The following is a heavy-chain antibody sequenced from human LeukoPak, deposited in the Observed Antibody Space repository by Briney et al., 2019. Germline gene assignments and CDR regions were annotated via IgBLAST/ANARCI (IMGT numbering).Heavy chain of an antibody. CDR1: GFTFSDYY. J-gene: IGHJ3*02. D-gene: IGHD6-13*01. Sequence: GGSLRLSCAASGFTFSDYYMSWIRQAPGKGLEWVSYISSSSSYTNYADSVKGRFTISRDNAKNSLYLQMNSLRAEDTAVYYCARDAPRGQLAHSSSWFLDAFDIWGQGTMVTVSS. CDR2: ISSSSSYT. V-gene: IGHV3-11*06. CDR3: ARDAPRGQLAHSSSWFLDAFDI.